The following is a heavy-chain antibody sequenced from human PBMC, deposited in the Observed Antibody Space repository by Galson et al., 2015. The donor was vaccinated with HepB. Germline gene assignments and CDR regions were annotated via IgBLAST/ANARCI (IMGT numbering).Heavy chain of an antibody. V-gene: IGHV1-8*01. CDR3: AREIAAAGEKQDY. CDR1: GYTFTSYD. CDR2: MNPNSGNT. Sequence: SVKVSCKASGYTFTSYDINWVRQATGQGLEWMGWMNPNSGNTGYAQKFQGRVTMTRNTSTSTAYMDLSSLRSEDTAVYYCAREIAAAGEKQDYWGQGTLVTVSS. J-gene: IGHJ4*02. D-gene: IGHD6-13*01.